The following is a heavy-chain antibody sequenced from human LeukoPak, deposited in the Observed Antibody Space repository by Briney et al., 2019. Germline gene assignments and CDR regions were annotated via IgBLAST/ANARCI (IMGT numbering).Heavy chain of an antibody. CDR2: ISDSGDYT. CDR3: ARRGNSFEFEY. D-gene: IGHD5-18*01. J-gene: IGHJ4*02. CDR1: GFTFSAYA. V-gene: IGHV3-23*01. Sequence: GGSLRLSCAASGFTFSAYAMSWVRQAPGKGLEWVSIISDSGDYTNNADSVKGRFTISRDNSKNTLYLQMNSLRVEDTAVYYCARRGNSFEFEYWGQGTLVTVSS.